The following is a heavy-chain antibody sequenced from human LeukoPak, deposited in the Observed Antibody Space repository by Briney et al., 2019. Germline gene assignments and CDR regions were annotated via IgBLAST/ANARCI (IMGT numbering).Heavy chain of an antibody. CDR3: ARGVNFWSGYQGY. CDR1: GFTFSSYS. J-gene: IGHJ4*02. D-gene: IGHD3-3*01. Sequence: PGGSLRLSCAASGFTFSSYSMNWVRQAPGKGLEWVSYISSSSSTIYYADSVKGRFTISRDNAKNSLYLQMNSLRAEDTAVYYWARGVNFWSGYQGYWGQGTLVTVSS. V-gene: IGHV3-48*01. CDR2: ISSSSSTI.